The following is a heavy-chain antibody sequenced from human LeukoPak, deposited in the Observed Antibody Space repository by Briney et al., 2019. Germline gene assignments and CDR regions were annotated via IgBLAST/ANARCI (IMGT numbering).Heavy chain of an antibody. CDR1: GFTFSSYT. J-gene: IGHJ4*02. CDR3: ARGSQQLVIDY. D-gene: IGHD6-13*01. CDR2: ISSSSSTI. V-gene: IGHV3-48*01. Sequence: GGSLRLSCAASGFTFSSYTMKWVRQAPGKGLEWVSYISSSSSTIYYADSVKGRFTISRDNAKNSLYLQMNSLRGEDTAVYYCARGSQQLVIDYWGQGTLVTVSS.